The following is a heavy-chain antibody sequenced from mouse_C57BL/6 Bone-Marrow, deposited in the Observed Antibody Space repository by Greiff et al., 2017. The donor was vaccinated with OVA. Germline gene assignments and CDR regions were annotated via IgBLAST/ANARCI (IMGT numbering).Heavy chain of an antibody. Sequence: VMLVESGPGLVQPSQSLSITCTVSGFLLTSYGVHWVRQSPGKGLEWLGVIWSGGSTDYNAAFISRLSISKDNSKSQVFFKMNSLQADDTAIYYCARPGLYWYFDVWGTGTTVTVSS. CDR1: GFLLTSYG. CDR2: IWSGGST. V-gene: IGHV2-2*01. J-gene: IGHJ1*03. CDR3: ARPGLYWYFDV.